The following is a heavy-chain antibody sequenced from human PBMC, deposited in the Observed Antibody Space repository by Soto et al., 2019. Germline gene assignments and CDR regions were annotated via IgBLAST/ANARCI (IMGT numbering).Heavy chain of an antibody. V-gene: IGHV3-23*01. CDR1: GFIFSSYA. D-gene: IGHD2-2*01. CDR3: AKEKISTRCCNWFDP. J-gene: IGHJ5*02. Sequence: ELQLLESGGGLVQPGGSLRLSCAASGFIFSSYAMSWVRQAPGKGLEWVSAISGSGGSTYYADSVKGRFTISRDNSKNTLYLQINSLRAEDTAVYYCAKEKISTRCCNWFDPWGQGTLVTVSS. CDR2: ISGSGGST.